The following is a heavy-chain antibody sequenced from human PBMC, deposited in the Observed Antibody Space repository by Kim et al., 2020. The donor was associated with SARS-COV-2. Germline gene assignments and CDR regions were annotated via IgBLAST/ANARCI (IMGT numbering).Heavy chain of an antibody. Sequence: GGSLRLSCAASGFTFSSYSMNWVRQAPGKGLEWVSSISSSSSYIYYADSVKGRFTISRDNAKNSLYLQMNSLRAEDTAVYYCARVGGYCSSTSCYSFGYGMDVWGQGTTVTVSS. D-gene: IGHD2-2*01. V-gene: IGHV3-21*01. CDR3: ARVGGYCSSTSCYSFGYGMDV. CDR2: ISSSSSYI. J-gene: IGHJ6*02. CDR1: GFTFSSYS.